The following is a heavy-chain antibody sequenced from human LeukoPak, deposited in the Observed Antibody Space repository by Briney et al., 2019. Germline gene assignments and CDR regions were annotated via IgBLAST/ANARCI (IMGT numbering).Heavy chain of an antibody. CDR3: ASAATRAHFDY. CDR1: DYSISSGNY. Sequence: SETLSLTCAVSDYSISSGNYWGWIRQPPGKGLEWIGSVYHSGSTHYSPSLKSRVTISVDTSKNQFSLKLSSVTAADTAVYYCASAATRAHFDYWGQGTLVTVSS. V-gene: IGHV4-38-2*01. CDR2: VYHSGST. D-gene: IGHD2-15*01. J-gene: IGHJ4*02.